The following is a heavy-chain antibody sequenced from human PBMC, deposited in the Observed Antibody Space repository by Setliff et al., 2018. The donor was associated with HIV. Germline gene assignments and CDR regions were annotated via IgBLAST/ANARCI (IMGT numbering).Heavy chain of an antibody. CDR3: APRHHKYGFL. Sequence: SETLSLTCTVSGGSISSDYWSWIRQPPGKGLEWIAYIFYTGSTNYNPSLKSRVTISVDTSKNQFSLKLSSVTAADTAVYYCAPRHHKYGFLWGQGTLVTVSS. CDR1: GGSISSDY. J-gene: IGHJ4*02. D-gene: IGHD3-10*01. CDR2: IFYTGST. V-gene: IGHV4-59*01.